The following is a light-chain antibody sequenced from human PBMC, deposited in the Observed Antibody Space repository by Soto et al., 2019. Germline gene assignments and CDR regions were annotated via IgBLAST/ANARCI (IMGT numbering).Light chain of an antibody. V-gene: IGKV1-27*01. Sequence: DIQMTQSPSSLSASVGDRVTITCRASQGITNYLAWYQQGPGKIPKLLIYAASTLQSGVPSRFSGSGSGTDFTLTISSLQPEDVATYYCQKYNSAPQTFGQGTRLEIK. CDR2: AAS. CDR3: QKYNSAPQT. J-gene: IGKJ5*01. CDR1: QGITNY.